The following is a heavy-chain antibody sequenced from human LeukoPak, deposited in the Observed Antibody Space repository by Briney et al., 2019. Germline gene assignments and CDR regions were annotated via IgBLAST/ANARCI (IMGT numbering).Heavy chain of an antibody. CDR3: ARIPTNAVPSAHNGFDI. CDR1: GGCISSNY. J-gene: IGHJ3*02. CDR2: VYYSGRT. Sequence: PSETLSLTCTVSGGCISSNYCSWIRQPPGKGQEWIGYVYYSGRTNYNSSLKSRVTISVDTSKNQFSLRLNSVTAADTSIYYCARIPTNAVPSAHNGFDIWGQGTMLTVSS. D-gene: IGHD6-19*01. V-gene: IGHV4-59*08.